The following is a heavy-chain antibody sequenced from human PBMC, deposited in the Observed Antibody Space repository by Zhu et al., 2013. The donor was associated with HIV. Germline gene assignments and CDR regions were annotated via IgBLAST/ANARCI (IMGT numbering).Heavy chain of an antibody. CDR3: ARDHFLYCSSGSCYSGQYYYYGMDV. Sequence: QVQLVQSGAEVKEPGASVKVSCKASGYTLTTYYMHWVRQAPGQGLEWMGIINPRGGDTTYAQKFQGRVTMTRDTSTSTVYMELSSLRSEDTAVYYCARDHFLYCSSGSCYSGQYYYYGMDVWGQGTTVTVSS. V-gene: IGHV1-46*01. CDR1: GYTLTTYY. CDR2: INPRGGDT. J-gene: IGHJ6*02. D-gene: IGHD2-15*01.